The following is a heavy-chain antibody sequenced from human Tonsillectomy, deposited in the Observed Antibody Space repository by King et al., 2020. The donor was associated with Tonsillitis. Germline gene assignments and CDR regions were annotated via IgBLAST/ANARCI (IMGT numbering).Heavy chain of an antibody. V-gene: IGHV3-74*01. CDR1: GFTFSSHW. J-gene: IGHJ4*02. D-gene: IGHD3-10*01. Sequence: VQLVESGGGLVHPGGSLRLSCAASGFTFSSHWMHWCRQPTGKGLVWVSRIKTDGSGSDYADSAKGRFTISRDNAKNTLYLQMNSLGAEDTAVYYCARDVKYGSGSLGDWGQGTLVTVSS. CDR2: IKTDGSGS. CDR3: ARDVKYGSGSLGD.